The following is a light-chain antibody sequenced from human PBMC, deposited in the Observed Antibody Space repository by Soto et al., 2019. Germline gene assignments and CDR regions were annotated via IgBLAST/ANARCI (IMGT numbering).Light chain of an antibody. CDR1: SSDVGGYNY. Sequence: QSALTQPASVSGSPGQSITISCTGISSDVGGYNYVSWYQQHPGKAPKLMIYDVSNRPSGVSNRFSGSKSGNTASLTISGLQAEYEADYYCSSYTSSLYVFGTGTKVTVL. V-gene: IGLV2-14*01. J-gene: IGLJ1*01. CDR3: SSYTSSLYV. CDR2: DVS.